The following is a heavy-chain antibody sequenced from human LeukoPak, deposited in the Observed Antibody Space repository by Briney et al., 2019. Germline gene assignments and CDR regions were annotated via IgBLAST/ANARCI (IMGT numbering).Heavy chain of an antibody. Sequence: GGSLRLSCVASGFTFSDYYMSWIRQAPGKGLEWVSYISSSGSTIYYADSVKGRFTISRDNAKNSLYLQMNSLRAEDTAVYYCARDYSASYYDILTGRYNWFDPWGQGTLVTVSS. CDR2: ISSSGSTI. V-gene: IGHV3-11*04. CDR3: ARDYSASYYDILTGRYNWFDP. CDR1: GFTFSDYY. J-gene: IGHJ5*02. D-gene: IGHD3-9*01.